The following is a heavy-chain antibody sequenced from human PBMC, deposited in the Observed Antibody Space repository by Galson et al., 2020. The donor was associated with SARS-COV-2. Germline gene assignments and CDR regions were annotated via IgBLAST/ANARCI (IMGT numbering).Heavy chain of an antibody. V-gene: IGHV3-20*01. Sequence: GGSLRLSCAASGFNFDDYGMSWVRQAPGKGLEWVSGINWNGGSTGYADSVKGRFTISRDNAKNSLYLQMNSLRAEDTALYHCARLSALEPQTVLWRYYYYMDVWGKGTTVTVSS. CDR1: GFNFDDYG. CDR2: INWNGGST. J-gene: IGHJ6*03. CDR3: ARLSALEPQTVLWRYYYYMDV.